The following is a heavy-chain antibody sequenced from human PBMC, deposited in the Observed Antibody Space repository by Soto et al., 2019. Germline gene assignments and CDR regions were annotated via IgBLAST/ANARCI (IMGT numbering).Heavy chain of an antibody. J-gene: IGHJ4*02. D-gene: IGHD6-13*01. CDR3: ARSRTIAAAGLGFDH. Sequence: ASVKVSCKASGYTFTSYGISWVRQAPGQGLEWMGWISAYNGNTNYAQKLQGRVTMTTDTSTSTAYMELRSLRSDDTAVYYCARSRTIAAAGLGFDHWGQGTLVTVSS. CDR1: GYTFTSYG. V-gene: IGHV1-18*01. CDR2: ISAYNGNT.